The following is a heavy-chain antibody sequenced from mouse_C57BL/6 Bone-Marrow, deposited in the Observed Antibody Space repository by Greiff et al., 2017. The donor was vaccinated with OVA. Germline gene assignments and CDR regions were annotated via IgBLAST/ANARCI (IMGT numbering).Heavy chain of an antibody. D-gene: IGHD1-1*01. CDR2: IYPGSGST. V-gene: IGHV1-55*01. J-gene: IGHJ1*03. CDR3: ARSTTVVADWYFDV. CDR1: GYTFTSYW. Sequence: QVQLQQPGAELVKPGASVKMSCKASGYTFTSYWMTWVKQRPGQGLEWIGDIYPGSGSTNYNQKFKSKATLTVDTSSSTAYMQLSSLTSEDSAVYYGARSTTVVADWYFDVWGTGTTVTVSS.